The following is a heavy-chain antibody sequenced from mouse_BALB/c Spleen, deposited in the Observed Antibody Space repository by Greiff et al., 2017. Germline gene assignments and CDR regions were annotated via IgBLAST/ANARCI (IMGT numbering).Heavy chain of an antibody. Sequence: QVQLQQSGPELVKPGASVKISCKASGYAFSSSWMNWVKQRPGQGLEWIGRIYPGDGDTNYNGKFKGKATLTADKSSSTAYMQLSSLTSVDSAVYFCARLSPDGYYVGWGQGTLVTVSA. D-gene: IGHD2-3*01. V-gene: IGHV1-82*01. CDR2: IYPGDGDT. CDR3: ARLSPDGYYVG. J-gene: IGHJ3*02. CDR1: GYAFSSSW.